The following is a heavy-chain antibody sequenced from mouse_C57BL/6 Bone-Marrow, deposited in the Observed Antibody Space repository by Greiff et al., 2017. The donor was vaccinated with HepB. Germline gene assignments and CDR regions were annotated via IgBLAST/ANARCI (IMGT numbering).Heavy chain of an antibody. D-gene: IGHD1-1*01. J-gene: IGHJ4*01. Sequence: QVQLQHSGAELARPGASVKLSCKASGYTFTSYGISWVKQSTGQGLEWIGEIYPRSGNTYYNEKFKGKATLTADKSSSTAYMELRSLTSEDSAVYFCAIITTVVECYWGQGTSVTVSS. CDR2: IYPRSGNT. V-gene: IGHV1-81*01. CDR1: GYTFTSYG. CDR3: AIITTVVECY.